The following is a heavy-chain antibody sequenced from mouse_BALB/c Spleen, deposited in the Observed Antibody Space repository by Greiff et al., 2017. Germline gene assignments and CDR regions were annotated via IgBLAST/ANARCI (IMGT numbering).Heavy chain of an antibody. Sequence: VMLVESGPGILQPSQTLSLTCSFSGFSLSTSGMGVSWIRQPSGKGLEWLAHIYWDDDKRYNPSLKSRLTISKDTSRNQVFLKITSVDTADTATYYCARRVYGNYPAYWGQGTLVTVSA. V-gene: IGHV8-12*01. CDR2: IYWDDDK. CDR3: ARRVYGNYPAY. D-gene: IGHD2-1*01. CDR1: GFSLSTSGMG. J-gene: IGHJ3*01.